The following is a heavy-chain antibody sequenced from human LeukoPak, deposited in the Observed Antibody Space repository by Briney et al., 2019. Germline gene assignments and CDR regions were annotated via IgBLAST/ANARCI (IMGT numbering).Heavy chain of an antibody. V-gene: IGHV3-30*04. CDR1: GFTFSSCA. CDR2: ISYDGSNK. CDR3: ARDTSIVDPAGYMDV. Sequence: PGGSLRLSCAASGFTFSSCAMHWVRQAPGKGLEWVAVISYDGSNKYYRDSVKGRFTISRDNSKNTLYLQLNSLRSEDTAVYSCARDTSIVDPAGYMDVWGKGTTVTVSS. J-gene: IGHJ6*03. D-gene: IGHD6-6*01.